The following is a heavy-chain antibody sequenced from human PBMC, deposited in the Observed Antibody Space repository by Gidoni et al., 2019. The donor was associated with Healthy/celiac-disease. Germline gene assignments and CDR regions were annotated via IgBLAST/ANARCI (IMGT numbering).Heavy chain of an antibody. Sequence: EVQLVESGGGLVKPGGSIRLYCAASGFPFGNAWMSWVRQAPGKGLEWVGRIKSKTDGGTTDYAAPVKGRFTISRDDSKNTLYLQMNSLKTEDTAVYYCTTVVFTMAYAFDIWGQGTMVTVSS. D-gene: IGHD3-10*01. V-gene: IGHV3-15*01. CDR2: IKSKTDGGTT. CDR3: TTVVFTMAYAFDI. CDR1: GFPFGNAW. J-gene: IGHJ3*02.